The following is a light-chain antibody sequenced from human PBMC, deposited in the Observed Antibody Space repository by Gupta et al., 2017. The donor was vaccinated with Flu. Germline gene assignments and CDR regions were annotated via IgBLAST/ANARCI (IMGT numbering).Light chain of an antibody. J-gene: IGKJ2*01. CDR3: QQYYSTPLT. V-gene: IGKV4-1*01. CDR1: QSVLYSSNNKNY. Sequence: SLGERATINCKSSQSVLYSSNNKNYLAWYQQKPGQPPKLLMYCASTRESGVPDRFSGSGSGTDFTLTISSLQAEDFAVYYCQQYYSTPLTFGQGTKLEIK. CDR2: CAS.